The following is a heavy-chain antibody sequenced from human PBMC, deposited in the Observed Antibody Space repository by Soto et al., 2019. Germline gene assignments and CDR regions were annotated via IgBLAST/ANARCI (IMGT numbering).Heavy chain of an antibody. J-gene: IGHJ4*02. CDR2: IKPNGSEK. Sequence: GGSLRLSCAASGFIFSDYWMSWVRQAPGKGLEWVANIKPNGSEKYYVDSVKGRFTISRDNAEDLLYVQMNSLSADDTAVYYCARGKSSRYFDYWGQGALVTVSS. CDR3: ARGKSSRYFDY. V-gene: IGHV3-7*01. D-gene: IGHD6-13*01. CDR1: GFIFSDYW.